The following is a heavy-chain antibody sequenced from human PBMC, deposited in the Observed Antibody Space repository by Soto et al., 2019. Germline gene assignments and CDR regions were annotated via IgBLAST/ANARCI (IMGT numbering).Heavy chain of an antibody. Sequence: GASVKVSCKASGYTFTGYYMHWVRQAPGQGLEWMGWINPNSGGTNYAQKFQGWVTMTRDTSISTAYMELSRLRSDDTAVYYCARSWADITMVRGVYYYYYYMDVWGQGTTVTVSS. CDR1: GYTFTGYY. V-gene: IGHV1-2*04. D-gene: IGHD3-10*01. J-gene: IGHJ6*03. CDR3: ARSWADITMVRGVYYYYYYMDV. CDR2: INPNSGGT.